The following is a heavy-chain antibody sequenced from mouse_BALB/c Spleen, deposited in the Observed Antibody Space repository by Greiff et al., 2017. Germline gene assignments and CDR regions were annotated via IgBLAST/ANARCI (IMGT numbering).Heavy chain of an antibody. CDR1: GFTFSSYG. CDR3: ARSGEGGDYFDY. CDR2: ISSGGSYT. D-gene: IGHD1-3*01. Sequence: EVKLLESGGGLVQPGGSLKLSCAASGFTFSSYGMSWVRQTPDKRLEWVATISSGGSYTYYPDSVKGRFTISRDNAKNTLYLQMSSLKSEDTAMYYCARSGEGGDYFDYWGQGTTLTVSS. V-gene: IGHV5-6*03. J-gene: IGHJ2*01.